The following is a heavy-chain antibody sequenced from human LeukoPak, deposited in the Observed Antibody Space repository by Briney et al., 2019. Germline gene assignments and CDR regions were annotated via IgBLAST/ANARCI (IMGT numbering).Heavy chain of an antibody. CDR1: GGTLSSYA. D-gene: IGHD2-21*02. CDR2: IIPIFGTA. CDR3: ARVGPCGGDCYIDSYFGY. V-gene: IGHV1-69*06. Sequence: SVKVSCKASGGTLSSYAISWVRQAPGQGLEWMGGIIPIFGTANYAQKFQGRVTITADKSTSTAYMELSSLRSEDTAVYYCARVGPCGGDCYIDSYFGYWGQGTLVTVSS. J-gene: IGHJ4*02.